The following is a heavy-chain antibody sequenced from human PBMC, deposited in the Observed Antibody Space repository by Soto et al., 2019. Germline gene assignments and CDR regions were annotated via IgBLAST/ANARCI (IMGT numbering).Heavy chain of an antibody. CDR1: GGSFSGYY. CDR2: INPSGST. D-gene: IGHD6-19*01. V-gene: IGHV4-34*01. J-gene: IGHJ4*02. CDR3: ARGQWLAPFRY. Sequence: QVQLQQWGAGLLKPSETLSLTCAVYGGSFSGYYWSWIRQHPGKGLEWIGEINPSGSTNYNPSLKSRVTISVDTSKNQFSLKLSSVTAADTAVFYCARGQWLAPFRYWCQGTLVTVSS.